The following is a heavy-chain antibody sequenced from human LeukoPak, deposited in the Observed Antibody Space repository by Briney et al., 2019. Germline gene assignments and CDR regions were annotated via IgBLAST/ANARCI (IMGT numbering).Heavy chain of an antibody. CDR3: TRHYGTGFYGMDV. D-gene: IGHD3-10*01. CDR1: GFTFTDYW. V-gene: IGHV3-74*01. Sequence: PGGSLRLSCAASGFTFTDYWMHWVRQAPGKGLVWVLRSNSDESSTSYADSVKGRFTISRDNAKKTVYLQMNSLRVEDTAIYYCTRHYGTGFYGMDVWGQGTTVTVS. CDR2: SNSDESST. J-gene: IGHJ6*02.